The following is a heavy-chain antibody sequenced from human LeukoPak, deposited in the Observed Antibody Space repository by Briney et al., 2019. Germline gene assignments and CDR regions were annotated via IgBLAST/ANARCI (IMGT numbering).Heavy chain of an antibody. CDR3: ARHLKARYYGSGYYYGMDV. V-gene: IGHV4-59*08. J-gene: IGHJ6*02. CDR2: IYYNGTT. Sequence: SETLSLTCIVSGDSIISYYWSWIRQPPGKGLEWIGYIYYNGTTNYNPSLKSRVTMSVDTSRTQFSLKLSSVTAADTAVYYCARHLKARYYGSGYYYGMDVWGQGTTVTVSS. CDR1: GDSIISYY. D-gene: IGHD3-10*01.